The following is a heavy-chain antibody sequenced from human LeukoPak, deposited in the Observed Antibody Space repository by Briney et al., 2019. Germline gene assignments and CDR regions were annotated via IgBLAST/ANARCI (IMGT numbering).Heavy chain of an antibody. CDR1: GFTFSSYS. Sequence: GGSLRLSCAASGFTFSSYSMNWVRQAPGKGLEWVSSISSSSRYKYYADSVKGRFTISRDNAKNSLYLQMNSLRAEDTAVYCCAKDQGVGATHEFDNWGQGTLVTVSS. CDR3: AKDQGVGATHEFDN. CDR2: ISSSSRYK. D-gene: IGHD1-26*01. V-gene: IGHV3-21*06. J-gene: IGHJ4*02.